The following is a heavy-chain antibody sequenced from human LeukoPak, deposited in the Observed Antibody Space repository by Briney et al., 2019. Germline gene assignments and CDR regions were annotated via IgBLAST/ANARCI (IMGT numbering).Heavy chain of an antibody. Sequence: PSETLSLTCSVSGGSVTSRSYYWSWIRQPPGKGLEWIGYIYYSGSTNYNPSLKSRVTISVDTSKNQFSLKLSSVTAADTAVYYCARDRSVAFDIWGQGTMVTVSS. CDR2: IYYSGST. V-gene: IGHV4-61*01. CDR1: GGSVTSRSYY. J-gene: IGHJ3*02. CDR3: ARDRSVAFDI.